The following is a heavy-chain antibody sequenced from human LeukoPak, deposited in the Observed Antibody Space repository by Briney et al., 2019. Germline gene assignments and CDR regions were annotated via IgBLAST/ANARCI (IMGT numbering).Heavy chain of an antibody. Sequence: GGSLRLSCAASGFTFSSYAMHWVRQAPGKGLEWVAFIRYDGSNKYYGNSVQGRFTISRDNSKNTLYLQMNSLRGEDTAVYYCAKATMFFDNWGQGTLVTVSS. D-gene: IGHD3-10*02. V-gene: IGHV3-30*02. CDR1: GFTFSSYA. CDR2: IRYDGSNK. J-gene: IGHJ4*02. CDR3: AKATMFFDN.